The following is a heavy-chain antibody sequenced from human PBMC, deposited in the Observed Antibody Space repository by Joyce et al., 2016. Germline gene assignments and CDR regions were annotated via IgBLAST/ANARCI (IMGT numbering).Heavy chain of an antibody. CDR1: GYRFTSYW. J-gene: IGHJ4*02. D-gene: IGHD1-14*01. CDR3: ARHLKPDLGDF. Sequence: EVQLVQSGAEVKKPGESLKISCKGSGYRFTSYWIGWVRQMPGKGLEWMGVIYPGDSDTKYSPSFQGQVTFSADKSTNTAYLQWSSLKASDTAMYYCARHLKPDLGDFWGQGTLVTVYS. CDR2: IYPGDSDT. V-gene: IGHV5-51*01.